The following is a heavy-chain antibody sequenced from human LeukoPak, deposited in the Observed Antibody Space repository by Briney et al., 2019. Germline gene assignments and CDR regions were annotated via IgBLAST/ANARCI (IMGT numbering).Heavy chain of an antibody. V-gene: IGHV3-23*01. D-gene: IGHD3-10*01. CDR2: ISGSGGST. Sequence: GGSLRLSCAASGFTFSSYGMSWVRQAPGKGLEWVSAISGSGGSTYYADSVKGRFTISRDNSKNSLYLQMNSLRAEDTAVYYCARRSDSGSYSYWGQGTLVTVSS. CDR1: GFTFSSYG. J-gene: IGHJ4*02. CDR3: ARRSDSGSYSY.